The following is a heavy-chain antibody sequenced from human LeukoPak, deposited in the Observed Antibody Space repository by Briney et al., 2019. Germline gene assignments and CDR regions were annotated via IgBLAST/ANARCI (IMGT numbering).Heavy chain of an antibody. CDR2: ITTSSSYI. V-gene: IGHV3-21*01. J-gene: IGHJ6*03. Sequence: KSGGSLRLSCAASGFSFSSYSMNWVRQAPGKGLEWVSSITTSSSYIYYADSVKGRFTISRDNAKNSLFLQMNSLRAEDTAVYYCAREVYYYMDVWGKGTTVTISS. CDR1: GFSFSSYS. CDR3: AREVYYYMDV.